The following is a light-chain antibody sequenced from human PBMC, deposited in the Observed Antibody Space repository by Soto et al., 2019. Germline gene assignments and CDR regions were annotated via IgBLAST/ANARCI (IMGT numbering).Light chain of an antibody. CDR3: QQYNNWPQT. Sequence: EIVLTQSPGTLSLSPGEGATLSCRASQSINSFLAWYQQRRGQAPRLLIHGASNRATGIPDRFSGSGSGTEFTLTISSLQSEDFAEYHCQQYNNWPQTFGQGTKVDIK. CDR1: QSINSF. V-gene: IGKV3D-15*01. J-gene: IGKJ1*01. CDR2: GAS.